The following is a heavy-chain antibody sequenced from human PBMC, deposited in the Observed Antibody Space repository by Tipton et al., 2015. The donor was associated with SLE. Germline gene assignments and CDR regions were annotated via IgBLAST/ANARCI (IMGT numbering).Heavy chain of an antibody. CDR3: ARGDHPFPWFDP. Sequence: TLSLTRTVSGGSISSSSYYWSWIRQPPGKGLEWIGYIYYSGSTNYNPSLKSRVTISVDTSKNQFSLKLSSVTAADTAVYYCARGDHPFPWFDPWGQGTLVTVSS. D-gene: IGHD2/OR15-2a*01. J-gene: IGHJ5*02. CDR2: IYYSGST. V-gene: IGHV4-61*01. CDR1: GGSISSSSYY.